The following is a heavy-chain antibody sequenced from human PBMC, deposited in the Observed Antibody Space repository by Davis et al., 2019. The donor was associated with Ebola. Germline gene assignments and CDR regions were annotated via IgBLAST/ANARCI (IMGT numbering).Heavy chain of an antibody. V-gene: IGHV1-69*13. Sequence: SVKVSCKASGGTFSSYAISWVRQAPGQGLEWMGEIIPIFGTANYAQKFQGRVTITADESTSTAYMELSSLRSEDTAVYYCARDLGTVTTRGDYWGQGTLVTVSS. D-gene: IGHD4-17*01. CDR3: ARDLGTVTTRGDY. J-gene: IGHJ4*02. CDR1: GGTFSSYA. CDR2: IIPIFGTA.